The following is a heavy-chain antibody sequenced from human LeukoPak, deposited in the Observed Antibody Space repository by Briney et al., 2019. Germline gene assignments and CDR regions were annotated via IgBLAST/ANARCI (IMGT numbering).Heavy chain of an antibody. CDR3: AKDSYSSFDY. CDR2: IRYDGSEK. Sequence: GGSLRLSCAASGFTFNSYGMHWVRQAPGEGLEWVAFIRYDGSEKYYGDSVKGRFTIFRDNSKNTLYLQMNSLRAEDTAMYYCAKDSYSSFDYWGQGTLVTVSS. V-gene: IGHV3-30*02. CDR1: GFTFNSYG. J-gene: IGHJ4*02. D-gene: IGHD2-15*01.